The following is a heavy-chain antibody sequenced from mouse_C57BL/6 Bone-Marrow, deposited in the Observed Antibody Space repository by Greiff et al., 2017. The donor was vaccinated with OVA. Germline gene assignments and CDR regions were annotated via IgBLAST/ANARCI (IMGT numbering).Heavy chain of an antibody. D-gene: IGHD3-2*02. CDR2: ISDGGSYT. V-gene: IGHV5-4*01. J-gene: IGHJ3*01. CDR1: GFTFSSYA. CDR3: AREGARSSGLFAY. Sequence: EVKVVESGGGLVKPGGSLKLSCAASGFTFSSYAMSWVRQTPEKRLEWVATISDGGSYTYYPDNVKGRFTISRDNAKNNLYLQMSHLKSEDTAMYYCAREGARSSGLFAYWGQGTLVTVSA.